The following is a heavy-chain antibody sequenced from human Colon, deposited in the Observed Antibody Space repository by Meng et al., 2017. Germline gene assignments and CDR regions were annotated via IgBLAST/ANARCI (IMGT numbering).Heavy chain of an antibody. Sequence: GGSLRLSCAASGFTFSSYAMHWVRQAPGKGLEWVAVISYDGSNKYYADSVKGRFTISRDNSKNTLYLQMNSLRAEDTAVYYCARDAIAAAGGDFDYGGQGTLVTVSS. V-gene: IGHV3-30*04. CDR3: ARDAIAAAGGDFDY. CDR2: ISYDGSNK. D-gene: IGHD6-13*01. J-gene: IGHJ4*02. CDR1: GFTFSSYA.